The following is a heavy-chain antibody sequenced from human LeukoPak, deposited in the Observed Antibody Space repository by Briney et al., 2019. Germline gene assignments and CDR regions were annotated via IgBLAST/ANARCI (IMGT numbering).Heavy chain of an antibody. J-gene: IGHJ4*02. CDR3: ARDLRGRSRGSCGWYLGY. D-gene: IGHD6-19*01. Sequence: ASVKVSCEASGYTFTSYDINWVRQAPGQGLEWMGWISAYNGNTNYAQKLQGRVTMTTDTSTSTAYMELRSRRSDDTAVYYCARDLRGRSRGSCGWYLGYWGQGTLVTVSS. CDR2: ISAYNGNT. CDR1: GYTFTSYD. V-gene: IGHV1-18*01.